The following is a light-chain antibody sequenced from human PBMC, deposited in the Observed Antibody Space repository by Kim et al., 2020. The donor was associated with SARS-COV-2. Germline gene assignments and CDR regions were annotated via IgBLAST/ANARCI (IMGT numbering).Light chain of an antibody. CDR1: SLRSYY. CDR3: NSRDSSGHHLA. J-gene: IGLJ7*01. V-gene: IGLV3-19*01. CDR2: GKN. Sequence: SSELTQDPAVSVALGQTVRITCQGDSLRSYYASWYQQKPGQAPVLVIYGKNNRPSGIPDRFSGSSSGNTASLTLTGAQAEDEADYYCNSRDSSGHHLAFG.